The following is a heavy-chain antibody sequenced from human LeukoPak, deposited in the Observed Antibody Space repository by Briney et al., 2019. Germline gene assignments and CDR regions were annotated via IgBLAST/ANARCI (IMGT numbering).Heavy chain of an antibody. J-gene: IGHJ6*03. CDR2: IYVTGN. CDR3: ARHIGGGIEDMDV. Sequence: PSETLSLTCAVSGGSIGTYYWSWVRQSPGKGLEWIGYIYVTGNRYDPYLQSRVTISVDTSRNQFFLKMSSVTAADTAVYYCARHIGGGIEDMDVWGKGTKVTVSS. D-gene: IGHD3-16*02. CDR1: GGSIGTYY. V-gene: IGHV4-59*08.